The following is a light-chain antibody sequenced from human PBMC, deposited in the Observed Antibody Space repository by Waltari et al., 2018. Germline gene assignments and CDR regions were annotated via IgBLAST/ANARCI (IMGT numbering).Light chain of an antibody. J-gene: IGLJ2*01. V-gene: IGLV2-23*02. CDR1: SSDVGNYKR. CDR3: SSYAGSSRGV. Sequence: QSALTQPASVSGSPGQSITIPCTGTSSDVGNYKRVSWYQQHPGNAPKLMIYAVSKRHSGVAKLFAGSKSGEMASLTISGLHPEDESEYCCSSYAGSSRGVFGGGTKVTVL. CDR2: AVS.